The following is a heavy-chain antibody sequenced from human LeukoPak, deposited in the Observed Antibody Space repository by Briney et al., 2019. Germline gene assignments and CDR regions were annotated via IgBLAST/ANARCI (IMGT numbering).Heavy chain of an antibody. CDR3: ARGSTYYDSSGQVPFDY. V-gene: IGHV3-48*01. D-gene: IGHD3-22*01. J-gene: IGHJ4*02. CDR1: GFVVSSNY. CDR2: ISSSSSTI. Sequence: GGSLRLSCAASGFVVSSNYMNWVRQAPGKGLEWVSYISSSSSTIYYADSVKGRFTISRDNAKNSLYLQMNSLRAEDTAVYYCARGSTYYDSSGQVPFDYWGQGTLVTVSS.